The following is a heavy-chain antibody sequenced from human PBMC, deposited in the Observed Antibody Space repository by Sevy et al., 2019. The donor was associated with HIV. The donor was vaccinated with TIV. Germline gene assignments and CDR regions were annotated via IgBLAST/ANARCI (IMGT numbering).Heavy chain of an antibody. D-gene: IGHD3-10*01. CDR1: GGSFSGYY. J-gene: IGHJ6*02. CDR3: ARGRDFYYGSGSYYNRVPNYGMDV. Sequence: ETLSLTCAVYGGSFSGYYWSWIRQPPGKGLEWIGEINHSGSTNYNPSLKSRVTISVDTSKNQFSLKLSSVTAADTAVYYCARGRDFYYGSGSYYNRVPNYGMDVWGQGTTVTVSS. CDR2: INHSGST. V-gene: IGHV4-34*01.